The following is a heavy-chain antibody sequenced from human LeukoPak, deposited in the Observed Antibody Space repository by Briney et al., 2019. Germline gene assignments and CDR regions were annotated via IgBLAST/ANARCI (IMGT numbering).Heavy chain of an antibody. J-gene: IGHJ3*01. Sequence: SETLSLTCAVSYGSISSNSYYWGWIRQPPGKGLEWIGSVYYSGSTYYKPSLKSRVTISVDTSKSHFSLKLTSVTAADTAVYYCARLGTADDAFDLWGQGTMVTVSS. CDR1: YGSISSNSYY. V-gene: IGHV4-39*02. CDR3: ARLGTADDAFDL. CDR2: VYYSGST.